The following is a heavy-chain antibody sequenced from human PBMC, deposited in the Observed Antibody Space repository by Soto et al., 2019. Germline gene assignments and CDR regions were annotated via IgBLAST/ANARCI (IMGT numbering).Heavy chain of an antibody. V-gene: IGHV4-34*01. CDR2: INHSGSS. J-gene: IGHJ2*01. Sequence: QVQLQQWGAGLLKPSETLSLTCAVHGGSFSGFYWTWIRQPPGKGLEWFGEINHSGSSNYNPPLKSRVTMSLDTSRNQFSLSLNSVTAADTAVYYCARMAGPWYFDLWGRGTLVTVSS. CDR1: GGSFSGFY. CDR3: ARMAGPWYFDL.